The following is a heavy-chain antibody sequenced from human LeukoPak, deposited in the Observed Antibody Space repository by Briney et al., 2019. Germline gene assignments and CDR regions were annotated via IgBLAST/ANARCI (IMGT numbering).Heavy chain of an antibody. D-gene: IGHD3-9*01. CDR2: ISSSSSYI. CDR3: ALGDILTGYIH. V-gene: IGHV3-21*01. J-gene: IGHJ4*02. Sequence: PGGSLRLSCVGSGFTFSSYSMNWVRQAPGKGLEWVSSISSSSSYIYYADSVKGRFTISRDNAKSSLYLQMNSLRAEDTAVYYCALGDILTGYIHWGQGTLVTVSS. CDR1: GFTFSSYS.